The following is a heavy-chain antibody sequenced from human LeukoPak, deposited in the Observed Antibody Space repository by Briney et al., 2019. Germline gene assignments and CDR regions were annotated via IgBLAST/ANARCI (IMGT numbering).Heavy chain of an antibody. Sequence: GGSLRLPCAASGFTFSSYGMHWVRQAPGKGLEWVAFIRYDGSNKYYADSVKGRFTISRDNAKNSLYLQMNSLRAEDTAVYYCARDGSWGYCSGGSCYYYYMDVWGKGTTVTISS. CDR2: IRYDGSNK. V-gene: IGHV3-30*02. D-gene: IGHD2-15*01. CDR3: ARDGSWGYCSGGSCYYYYMDV. CDR1: GFTFSSYG. J-gene: IGHJ6*03.